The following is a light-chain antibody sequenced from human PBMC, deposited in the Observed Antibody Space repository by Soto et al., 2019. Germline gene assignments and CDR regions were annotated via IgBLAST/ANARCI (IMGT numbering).Light chain of an antibody. V-gene: IGKV3-20*01. CDR1: QNVSSKY. CDR2: GAS. CDR3: QQYDTSDTWT. Sequence: EVVLTQSPGTLSLSPGERATLSCRASQNVSSKYVAWYQQIPGQTPRLLIFGASSRATGIPDRFSGSGSGTDFTLTISKLEPGDFAVYYCQQYDTSDTWTFGQGTKVDIK. J-gene: IGKJ1*01.